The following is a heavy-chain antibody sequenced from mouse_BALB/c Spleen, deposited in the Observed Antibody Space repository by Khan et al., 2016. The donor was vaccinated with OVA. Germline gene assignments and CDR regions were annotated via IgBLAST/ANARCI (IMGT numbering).Heavy chain of an antibody. J-gene: IGHJ2*01. V-gene: IGHV2-9*02. Sequence: QVQLKESGPGLVAPSQSLSITCTVSGFSLTSYGVHWVRQPPGKGLEWLGVIWAGGSTNYNSALMSRLSISKDNSTSHAFLKMHSLQTDDTAMYYCASLEDIWGQGTTLTVSS. D-gene: IGHD1-3*01. CDR2: IWAGGST. CDR3: ASLEDI. CDR1: GFSLTSYG.